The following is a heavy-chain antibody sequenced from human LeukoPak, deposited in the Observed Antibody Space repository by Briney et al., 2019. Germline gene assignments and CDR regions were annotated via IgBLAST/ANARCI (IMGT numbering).Heavy chain of an antibody. CDR2: ISAYNGNT. CDR3: ARSIPYCSSTSCYGGFFDY. CDR1: GYTFSSYG. V-gene: IGHV1-18*01. J-gene: IGHJ4*02. Sequence: GASVKVSCKASGYTFSSYGISWVRQAPAQGLEWMGWISAYNGNTNYAQKFQGRVTMTTDTSTSTVYMELRSLRSDDTAVYYCARSIPYCSSTSCYGGFFDYWGQGTLVTVSS. D-gene: IGHD2-2*01.